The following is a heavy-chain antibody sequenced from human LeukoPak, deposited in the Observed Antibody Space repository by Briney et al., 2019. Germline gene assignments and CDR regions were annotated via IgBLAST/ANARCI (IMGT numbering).Heavy chain of an antibody. CDR2: ISTRRGRT. CDR3: ARAPARRHYYYYGMDV. CDR1: GFTFRTYA. J-gene: IGHJ6*02. Sequence: GGSLRLSCAASGFTFRTYAMTWVRQAPGKGLEWVSVISTRRGRTDYAESVKGRFTISRDNSKNTLYLQMNSLRAEDTAVYYCARAPARRHYYYYGMDVWGQGTTVTVSS. V-gene: IGHV3-23*01.